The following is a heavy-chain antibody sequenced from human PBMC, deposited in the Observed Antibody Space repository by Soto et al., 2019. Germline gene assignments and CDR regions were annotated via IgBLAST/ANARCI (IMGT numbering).Heavy chain of an antibody. V-gene: IGHV1-69*01. CDR1: GGTFSSYA. Sequence: QVQLVQSGAEVKKPGSSVKVSCKASGGTFSSYAISWVRQAPGQGLEWMGGVIPIFGTANYAQKFQGRVTITADESTSTADFELGSLRSEDTAVYYCARRLLNYYGSGALDYWGQGTLVTVSS. CDR3: ARRLLNYYGSGALDY. D-gene: IGHD3-10*01. CDR2: VIPIFGTA. J-gene: IGHJ4*02.